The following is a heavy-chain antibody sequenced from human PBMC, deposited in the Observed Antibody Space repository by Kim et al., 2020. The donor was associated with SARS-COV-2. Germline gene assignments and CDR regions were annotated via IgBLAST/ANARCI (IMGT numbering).Heavy chain of an antibody. J-gene: IGHJ6*02. Sequence: SQTLSLTCDISGDRVSSDSATWHWIRQSPSRGPEWLGRTYFRSIWYNDYAQSVRGRITINPDTSRNRFSMQLKSVTPEDTAVYFCARERGEQWLGIFYYQGLDVWGQGTTVTVSS. CDR3: ARERGEQWLGIFYYQGLDV. D-gene: IGHD6-19*01. V-gene: IGHV6-1*01. CDR1: GDRVSSDSAT. CDR2: TYFRSIWYN.